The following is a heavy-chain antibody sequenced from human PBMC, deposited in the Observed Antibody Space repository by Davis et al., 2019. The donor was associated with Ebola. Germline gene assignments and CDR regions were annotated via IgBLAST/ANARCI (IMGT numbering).Heavy chain of an antibody. Sequence: SETLSLTCTVSGGSISSGGYYWSWIRQHPGKGLEWIGYIYYSESTYYNPSLQGRVIISIDTSKNQFSLRLSSVTAADTAVYYCARVMLGCSSTSCYGEFLYYYYYMDVWGQGTTVTVSS. CDR2: IYYSEST. D-gene: IGHD2-2*01. J-gene: IGHJ6*03. V-gene: IGHV4-30-4*08. CDR1: GGSISSGGYY. CDR3: ARVMLGCSSTSCYGEFLYYYYYMDV.